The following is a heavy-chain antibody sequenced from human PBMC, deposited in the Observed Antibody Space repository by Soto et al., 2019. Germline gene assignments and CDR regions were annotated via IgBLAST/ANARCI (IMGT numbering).Heavy chain of an antibody. CDR2: IHPSGGGS. Sequence: ASVKVSCKASGYPFNTYYLHWVRQAPGQGLEWMGMIHPSGGGSTYAQKFLGRVTMTMDSSTSTVFMELTSLRSADTAVYYCARGGHIALVTDRFEPCGHGTLVTVPS. D-gene: IGHD2-8*02. V-gene: IGHV1-46*02. J-gene: IGHJ5*02. CDR3: ARGGHIALVTDRFEP. CDR1: GYPFNTYY.